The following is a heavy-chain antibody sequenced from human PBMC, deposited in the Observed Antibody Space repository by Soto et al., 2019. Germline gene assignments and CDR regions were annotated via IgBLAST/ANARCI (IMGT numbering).Heavy chain of an antibody. CDR1: GFTFSSYG. V-gene: IGHV3-30*18. D-gene: IGHD5-12*01. J-gene: IGHJ6*02. CDR3: AKVRYSGYEGYYYYYYGMDV. CDR2: ISYDGSNK. Sequence: HPGGSLRLSCAASGFTFSSYGMHWVRQAPGKGLEWVAVISYDGSNKYYADSVKGRFTISRDNSKNTMYLQMNSLRAEDTAVYYCAKVRYSGYEGYYYYYYGMDVWGQGTTVTVSS.